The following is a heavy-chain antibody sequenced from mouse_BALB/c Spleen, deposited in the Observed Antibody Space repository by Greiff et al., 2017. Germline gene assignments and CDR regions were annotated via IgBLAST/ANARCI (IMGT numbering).Heavy chain of an antibody. V-gene: IGHV1-80*01. D-gene: IGHD2-2*01. CDR2: IYPGDGDT. CDR1: GYAFSSYW. J-gene: IGHJ3*01. CDR3: ARGGYDAY. Sequence: VQLQQPGAELVRPGSSVKISCKASGYAFSSYWMNWVKQRPGQGLEWIGQIYPGDGDTNYNGKFKGKATLTADKSSSTAYMQLSSLTSEDSAVYFCARGGYDAYWGQGTLVTVSA.